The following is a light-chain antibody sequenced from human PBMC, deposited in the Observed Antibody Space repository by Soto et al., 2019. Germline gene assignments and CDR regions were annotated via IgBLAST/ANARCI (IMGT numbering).Light chain of an antibody. V-gene: IGLV3-21*02. Sequence: VAPGQTARITCGGNNIGSKSVHWYQQKPGQAPMLVVYDDSDRPSGIPERFSGSNSGNTATLTISRVEAGDDADYFCQVWDSSSDHVVFGGGTQLTVL. CDR2: DDS. J-gene: IGLJ2*01. CDR3: QVWDSSSDHVV. CDR1: NIGSKS.